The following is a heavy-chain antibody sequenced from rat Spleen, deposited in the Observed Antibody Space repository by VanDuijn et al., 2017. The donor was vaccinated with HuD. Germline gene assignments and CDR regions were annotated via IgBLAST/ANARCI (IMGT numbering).Heavy chain of an antibody. Sequence: EVQLVESDGGFVQPGRSLKLSCAASGFTFSDYNMAWVRQAPKKGLEWVATISYDGSRTYYRDSVEGRFTISRDNAKNTLYLQMDSLRLEDTATYHCASHRHYSVYVMDAWGQGASVTVSS. J-gene: IGHJ4*01. CDR3: ASHRHYSVYVMDA. CDR2: ISYDGSRT. V-gene: IGHV5S10*01. D-gene: IGHD1-1*01. CDR1: GFTFSDYN.